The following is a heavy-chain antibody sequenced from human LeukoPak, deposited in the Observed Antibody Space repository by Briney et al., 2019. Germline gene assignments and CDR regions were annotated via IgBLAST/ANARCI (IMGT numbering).Heavy chain of an antibody. V-gene: IGHV3-13*01. J-gene: IGHJ4*02. D-gene: IGHD6-19*01. Sequence: GGSLRLSCAASGFTFIYYDMHWVRQVIGKGLEWVSAIGIRGDTHYSGSVKGRFTISRENAESSLYLQMNSLRAEDTAVYYCARGGIQVSGIDEFDYWGQGTLVTVSS. CDR1: GFTFIYYD. CDR3: ARGGIQVSGIDEFDY. CDR2: IGIRGDT.